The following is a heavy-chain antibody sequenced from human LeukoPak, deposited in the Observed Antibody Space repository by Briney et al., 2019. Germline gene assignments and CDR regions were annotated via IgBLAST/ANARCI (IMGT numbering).Heavy chain of an antibody. Sequence: ASVKVSCKASGYTFTSYYMHWVRQAPGQRLEWMGIINPSGGSTSYAQKFQGRVTMTRDMSTSTVYMELSSLRSEDTAVYYCARDEGGQQLAIDYWGQGTLVTVSS. D-gene: IGHD6-13*01. V-gene: IGHV1-46*01. J-gene: IGHJ4*02. CDR1: GYTFTSYY. CDR2: INPSGGST. CDR3: ARDEGGQQLAIDY.